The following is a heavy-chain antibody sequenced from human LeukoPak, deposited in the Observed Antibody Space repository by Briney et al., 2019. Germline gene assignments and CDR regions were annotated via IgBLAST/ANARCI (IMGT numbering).Heavy chain of an antibody. Sequence: GGSLRLSCAASGFTVSSNYMSWVRQAPGKGPEWVAAIWRTGDWTHYVDSVKGRFTISRDNSKNTLYLQMNRLRVADTAIYYCAKDRHDYGDYAFDSWGQGTLVTVSS. J-gene: IGHJ4*02. D-gene: IGHD4-17*01. V-gene: IGHV3-23*05. CDR3: AKDRHDYGDYAFDS. CDR1: GFTVSSNY. CDR2: IWRTGDWT.